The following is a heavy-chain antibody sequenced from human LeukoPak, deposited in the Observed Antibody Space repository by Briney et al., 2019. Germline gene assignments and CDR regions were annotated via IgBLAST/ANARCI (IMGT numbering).Heavy chain of an antibody. CDR3: APEGWVTPGFGP. D-gene: IGHD5-18*01. CDR1: GYTITELS. Sequence: ASVKVSCKVSGYTITELSMHWVRQAPGKGLEWMGGFDPEDGETIYAQTFQGRVTMTEDTSTETPYMELSSLGSEDTAVYYCAPEGWVTPGFGPWGQGTLVTVPS. CDR2: FDPEDGET. V-gene: IGHV1-24*01. J-gene: IGHJ5*02.